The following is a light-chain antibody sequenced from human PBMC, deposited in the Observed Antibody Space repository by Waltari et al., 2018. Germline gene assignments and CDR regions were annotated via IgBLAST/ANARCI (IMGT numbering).Light chain of an antibody. V-gene: IGLV1-36*01. Sequence: QSALNQEASVSGTVGQKVTLSCTGNNNNIGTYGVGWYQQISHGPPKSVMFGISLPSGIPDRFSGSKSGTTASLTISDLQPEDEGDYFCSTWDHSLNGRVFGGGTRLTVL. J-gene: IGLJ3*02. CDR1: NNNIGTYG. CDR2: GI. CDR3: STWDHSLNGRV.